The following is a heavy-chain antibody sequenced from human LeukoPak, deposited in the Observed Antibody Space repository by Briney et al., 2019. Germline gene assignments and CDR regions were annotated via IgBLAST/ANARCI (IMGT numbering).Heavy chain of an antibody. CDR1: GGSISNYY. D-gene: IGHD1-26*01. CDR3: ARHEYSGSYYGLSWFDP. J-gene: IGHJ5*02. CDR2: IYYSGST. V-gene: IGHV4-59*08. Sequence: ASETLSLTCTVSGGSISNYYWSWIRRSPGKGLEWIGYIYYSGSTLYNPSLKSRVTISVDTSKNQLSLKLSSLTAADTAVYYCARHEYSGSYYGLSWFDPWGQGTLVTVSS.